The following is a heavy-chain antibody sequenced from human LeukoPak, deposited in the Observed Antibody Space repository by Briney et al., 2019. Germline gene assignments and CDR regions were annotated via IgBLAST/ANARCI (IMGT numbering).Heavy chain of an antibody. D-gene: IGHD6-13*01. CDR1: GFTFSSYS. CDR2: ISSSSSYI. J-gene: IGHJ4*02. CDR3: AREGSSWYGTDY. V-gene: IGHV3-21*01. Sequence: GGSLRLSCAASGFTFSSYSMNWVRQAPGKGLEWVSSISSSSSYIYYADSVKGRFTISRDNAKNSLYLQMNSLRAEDTAVYYCAREGSSWYGTDYWGQGTLVTVSS.